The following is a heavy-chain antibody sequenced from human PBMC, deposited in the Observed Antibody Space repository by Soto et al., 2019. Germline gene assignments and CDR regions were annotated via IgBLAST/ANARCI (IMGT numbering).Heavy chain of an antibody. J-gene: IGHJ6*02. CDR1: GGSISSGGYY. CDR3: ARDRYCSSTSCPWGPLWDYYYGMDV. V-gene: IGHV4-31*03. CDR2: IYYSGST. D-gene: IGHD2-2*01. Sequence: QVQLQESGPGLVKPSQTLSLTCTVSGGSISSGGYYWSWIRQHPGKGLEWIGYIYYSGSTYYNPSLKSRVTISVDTSKNQFSLKLSSVTAADTAVYYCARDRYCSSTSCPWGPLWDYYYGMDVWGQGTTVTVSS.